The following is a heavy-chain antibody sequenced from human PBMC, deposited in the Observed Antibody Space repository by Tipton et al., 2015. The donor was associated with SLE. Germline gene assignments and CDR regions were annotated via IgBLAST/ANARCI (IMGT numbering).Heavy chain of an antibody. CDR1: GFTFSSYE. CDR2: ISSSGSTI. Sequence: GSLRLSCAASGFTFSSYEMNWVRQAPGKGLEWVSYISSSGSTIYYADSVKGRFPISRDNAKNSLYLQMNSLRAEDTAVYYCARDPTYVERRNGYFDRWGRGTLVTVSS. D-gene: IGHD1-1*01. CDR3: ARDPTYVERRNGYFDR. J-gene: IGHJ2*01. V-gene: IGHV3-48*03.